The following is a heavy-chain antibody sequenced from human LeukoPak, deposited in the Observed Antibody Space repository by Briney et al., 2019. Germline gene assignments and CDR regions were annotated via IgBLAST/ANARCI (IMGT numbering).Heavy chain of an antibody. D-gene: IGHD2-21*01. CDR1: GGSISDYY. J-gene: IGHJ4*02. Sequence: PSETLSLTCTVSGGSISDYYWSWIRQPPGKGLEWIGYIYYNGSTNYNPSLKSRVTVSLDTSKNQFSLKLSSVTAADTALYYCARGAASCGGDCYDYWGQGILVTVSS. CDR3: ARGAASCGGDCYDY. CDR2: IYYNGST. V-gene: IGHV4-59*01.